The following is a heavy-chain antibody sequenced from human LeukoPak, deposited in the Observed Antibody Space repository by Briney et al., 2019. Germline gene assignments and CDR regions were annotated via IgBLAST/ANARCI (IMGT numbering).Heavy chain of an antibody. CDR3: ARDLSGSLSPDSWFDP. Sequence: ASVKVSCKASGYTFTGYYMHWVRQAPGQGLEWIGWINPNSGGTNYAQKFQGRVTMTRDTSIRTAYMELSRLRSDATAVYYCARDLSGSLSPDSWFDPWGQGTLVTVSS. J-gene: IGHJ5*02. V-gene: IGHV1-2*02. CDR2: INPNSGGT. CDR1: GYTFTGYY. D-gene: IGHD1-26*01.